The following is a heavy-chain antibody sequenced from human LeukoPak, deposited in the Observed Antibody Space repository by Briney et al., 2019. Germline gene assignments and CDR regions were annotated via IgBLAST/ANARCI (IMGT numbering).Heavy chain of an antibody. CDR3: ARDRYYYGSGSYSGWFDP. V-gene: IGHV3-48*04. D-gene: IGHD3-10*01. CDR2: ISSSSSTI. CDR1: GFTFSSYS. J-gene: IGHJ5*02. Sequence: GRSLRLSCAASGFTFSSYSMNWVRQAPGKGLEWVSYISSSSSTIYYADSVKGRFTISRDNAKNSLYLQMNSLRAEDTAVYYCARDRYYYGSGSYSGWFDPWGQGTLVTVSS.